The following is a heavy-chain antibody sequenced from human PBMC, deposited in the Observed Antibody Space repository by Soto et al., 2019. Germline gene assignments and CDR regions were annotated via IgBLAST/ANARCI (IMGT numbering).Heavy chain of an antibody. Sequence: SETLSLTCAVSGDSISSGGYSWNWIRQPPGKGLEWIGYIYHSGSTYYNPSLKSRVTISVDISKSQFSLRLTSVTAADTAVYYCARYNAASGTYYFDFWGQGALVT. V-gene: IGHV4-30-2*01. CDR2: IYHSGST. J-gene: IGHJ4*02. CDR3: ARYNAASGTYYFDF. CDR1: GDSISSGGYS. D-gene: IGHD6-13*01.